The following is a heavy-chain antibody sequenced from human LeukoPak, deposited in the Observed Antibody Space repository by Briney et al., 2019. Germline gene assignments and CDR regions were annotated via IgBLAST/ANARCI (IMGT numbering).Heavy chain of an antibody. CDR3: AKDIWGSGTLYYFHY. CDR1: GFTFDDYA. J-gene: IGHJ4*02. D-gene: IGHD3-10*01. CDR2: ISWNSGSI. V-gene: IGHV3-9*01. Sequence: GGSLRLSCTASGFTFDDYAMHWVRQAPGKGLEWVSGISWNSGSIGYADSVKGRFTISRDNAENSLYLQMNSLKAEDTASYYCAKDIWGSGTLYYFHYWGQGTLVTVSS.